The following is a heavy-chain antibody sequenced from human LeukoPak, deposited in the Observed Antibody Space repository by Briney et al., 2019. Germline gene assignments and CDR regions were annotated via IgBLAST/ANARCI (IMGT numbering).Heavy chain of an antibody. J-gene: IGHJ6*03. D-gene: IGHD3-10*01. CDR1: GFAFSSYA. V-gene: IGHV3-23*01. CDR2: ISGGGSNT. CDR3: AKSAGDYYYYYMDV. Sequence: GGSLRLSCAASGFAFSSYAMIWVRQAPGKGLEWVSSISGGGSNTYYADSVKGRFTISRDQSKNSLYVQMNSLRAEDTAIYYCAKSAGDYYYYYMDVWGKGTTVTVSS.